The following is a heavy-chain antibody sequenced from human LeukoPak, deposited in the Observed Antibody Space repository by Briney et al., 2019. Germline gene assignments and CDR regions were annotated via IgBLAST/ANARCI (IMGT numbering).Heavy chain of an antibody. V-gene: IGHV1-58*02. CDR1: GFTFTSSA. D-gene: IGHD6-6*01. J-gene: IGHJ6*02. Sequence: VASVKVSCKASGFTFTSSAMQWVRQARGQRLEWIGWIVVDSGNTNYAQKFQERVTITRDMSTSTAYMELSSLRSEDTAVYYCAAESSPAPFYYYGMDVWGQGTTVTVSS. CDR3: AAESSPAPFYYYGMDV. CDR2: IVVDSGNT.